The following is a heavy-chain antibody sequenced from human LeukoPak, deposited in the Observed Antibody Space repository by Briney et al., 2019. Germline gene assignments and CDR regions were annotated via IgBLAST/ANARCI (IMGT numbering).Heavy chain of an antibody. CDR3: AKGARGGNAALDY. J-gene: IGHJ4*02. Sequence: GGSLRLSCAASGFTFSSYWMSWVRQAPGKGLEWVANIKQDGSEKYYVDSVKGRFTISRDNAKNSLYLQMNSLRAEDTAVYYCAKGARGGNAALDYWGQGTLVTVSS. CDR2: IKQDGSEK. D-gene: IGHD4-23*01. V-gene: IGHV3-7*03. CDR1: GFTFSSYW.